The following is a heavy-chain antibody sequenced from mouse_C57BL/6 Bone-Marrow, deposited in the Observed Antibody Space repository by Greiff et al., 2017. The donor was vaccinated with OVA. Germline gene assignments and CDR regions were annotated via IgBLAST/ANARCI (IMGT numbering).Heavy chain of an antibody. CDR3: ARINWDYFDY. V-gene: IGHV7-3*01. Sequence: EVKLLESGGGLVQPGGSLSLSCAASGFTFTDYYMSWVRQPPGKALEWLGFIRNKANGYTTEYSASVKGRFTISRDNSQSILYLQMNALRAEDSATYYCARINWDYFDYWGQGTTLTVSS. CDR1: GFTFTDYY. D-gene: IGHD4-1*01. J-gene: IGHJ2*01. CDR2: IRNKANGYTT.